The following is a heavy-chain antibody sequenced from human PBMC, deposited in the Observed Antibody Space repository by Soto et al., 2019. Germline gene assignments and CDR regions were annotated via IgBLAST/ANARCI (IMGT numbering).Heavy chain of an antibody. J-gene: IGHJ5*02. D-gene: IGHD6-13*01. V-gene: IGHV4-39*01. Sequence: QLQLQESGPGLVKPSETLSLTCTVSGDSISSSSYYWGWLRQPPGKGLEWIGSISYSGGTYYNPSLKSRVTIYIGTSRNQIFLKLSSVTAADTALYYCARHLKSYSSSRNWFDRWGQGTLFTVSS. CDR3: ARHLKSYSSSRNWFDR. CDR2: ISYSGGT. CDR1: GDSISSSSYY.